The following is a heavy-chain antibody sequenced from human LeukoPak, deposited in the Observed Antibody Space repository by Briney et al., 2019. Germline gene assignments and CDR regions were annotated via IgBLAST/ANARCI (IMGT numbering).Heavy chain of an antibody. J-gene: IGHJ4*02. D-gene: IGHD3-9*01. CDR3: ARSGVPYYDISTGYPFDY. CDR2: INPSGGST. CDR1: GYTFTSYY. Sequence: GASVTVSFKASGYTFTSYYMHWVRQAPGQGLEWMGIINPSGGSTSYAQKFQGRVTMTRDTSTSTVYMELSSLRSEDTAVYYCARSGVPYYDISTGYPFDYWGQGTLVTVSS. V-gene: IGHV1-46*01.